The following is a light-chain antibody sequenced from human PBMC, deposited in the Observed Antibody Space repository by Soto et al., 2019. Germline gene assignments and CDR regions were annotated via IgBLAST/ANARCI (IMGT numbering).Light chain of an antibody. CDR3: SSYTTSDTWV. J-gene: IGLJ3*02. CDR2: EVT. V-gene: IGLV2-14*01. Sequence: QSVLTQPASVSGSPGQSITISCTGTSSDVGGYNYVSWYQHHPGQVPKLTIYEVTNRPSRVSSRFSGSKSGNTASRTISRLQAEDEADYYCSSYTTSDTWVFGGGTKVTVL. CDR1: SSDVGGYNY.